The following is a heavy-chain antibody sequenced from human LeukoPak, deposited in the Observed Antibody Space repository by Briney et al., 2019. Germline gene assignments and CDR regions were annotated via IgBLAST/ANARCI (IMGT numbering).Heavy chain of an antibody. Sequence: GASVKVSCKASGGTFSSYAISWVRQAPGQGLEWMGGIIPIFGTANYAQKFQGRVTITADESTSTAYMELSSLRSEDTAVYYCARGGFAYYYDSSGYYYFDYWGQGTLVTVSS. V-gene: IGHV1-69*13. D-gene: IGHD3-22*01. CDR2: IIPIFGTA. CDR1: GGTFSSYA. CDR3: ARGGFAYYYDSSGYYYFDY. J-gene: IGHJ4*02.